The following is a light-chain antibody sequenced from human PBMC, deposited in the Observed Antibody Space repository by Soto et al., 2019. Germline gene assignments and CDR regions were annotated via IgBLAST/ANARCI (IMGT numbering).Light chain of an antibody. CDR1: QSVSSN. CDR3: QQYYNWPLT. CDR2: GAS. J-gene: IGKJ5*01. V-gene: IGKV3-15*01. Sequence: EIVMTQSPATLSVSPGERATLSCRASQSVSSNLGWYQQKPGQAPRLLIYGASTRATGIPARFSGSGSGTVFTLTISSLQSEDFALYYCQQYYNWPLTFGQAPRLEIK.